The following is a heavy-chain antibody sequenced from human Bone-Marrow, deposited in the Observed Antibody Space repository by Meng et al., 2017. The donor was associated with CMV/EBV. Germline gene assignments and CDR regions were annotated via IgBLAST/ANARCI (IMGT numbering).Heavy chain of an antibody. Sequence: GESLKISCAASGFTFSSYAMSWVRQAPGKGLEWVSAISGSGGSTYYADSVKGRFTISRDNSKNTLYLQMNSLRAEDTAVYYCASPRGVATITRNAFDIWGQGTMVTVSS. V-gene: IGHV3-23*01. D-gene: IGHD5-24*01. J-gene: IGHJ3*02. CDR2: ISGSGGST. CDR3: ASPRGVATITRNAFDI. CDR1: GFTFSSYA.